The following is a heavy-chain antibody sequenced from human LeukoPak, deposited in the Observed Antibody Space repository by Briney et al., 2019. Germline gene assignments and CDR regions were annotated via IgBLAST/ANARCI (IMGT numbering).Heavy chain of an antibody. V-gene: IGHV4-34*01. CDR1: GGSFSDYY. D-gene: IGHD2-21*02. J-gene: IGHJ3*02. CDR3: ARWSCGGDCYHDGFDI. CDR2: IKHSGST. Sequence: PSETLSLTCAFYGGSFSDYYWSWIRQPPGRGLEWIGEIKHSGSTNYNPSLKSRVTISVDTSKDQFSLKLSSVTAADTAVYYCARWSCGGDCYHDGFDIWGQGTMVTVSS.